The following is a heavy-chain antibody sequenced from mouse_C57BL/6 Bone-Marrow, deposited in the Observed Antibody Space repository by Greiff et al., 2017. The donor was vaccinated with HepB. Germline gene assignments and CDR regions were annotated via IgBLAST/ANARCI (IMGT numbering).Heavy chain of an antibody. V-gene: IGHV14-4*01. D-gene: IGHD2-4*01. J-gene: IGHJ1*03. CDR3: TSDYDDGWYFDV. Sequence: EVMLVESGAELVRPGASVKLSCTASGFNIKDDYMHWVKQRPEQGLEWIGWIDPENGDTEYASKFQGKATITADTSSNTAYLQLSSLTSEDTAVYYCTSDYDDGWYFDVWGTGTTVTVSS. CDR1: GFNIKDDY. CDR2: IDPENGDT.